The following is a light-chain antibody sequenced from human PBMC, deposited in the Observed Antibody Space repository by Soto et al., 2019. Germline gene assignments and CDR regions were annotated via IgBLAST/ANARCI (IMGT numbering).Light chain of an antibody. Sequence: EIVITQSPVTLSVSPGERATLSCRASQTIRSDVAWYQQKPVQAPTLLISDASTMATIIPARFNGSGFGTEFTLAISSLQSEDFAIYYCHQYHTWPLTLGGGTKVDIK. CDR3: HQYHTWPLT. J-gene: IGKJ4*01. CDR1: QTIRSD. CDR2: DAS. V-gene: IGKV3-15*01.